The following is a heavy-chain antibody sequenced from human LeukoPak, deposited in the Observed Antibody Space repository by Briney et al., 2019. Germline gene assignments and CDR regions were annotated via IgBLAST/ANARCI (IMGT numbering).Heavy chain of an antibody. V-gene: IGHV3-11*01. CDR1: EFTFSDYY. Sequence: PGGSLRLSCAASEFTFSDYYMSWVRQAPGKGLEWVSYMSSTSSTKYYADSVKGRFTISRDNAKNSLFLQMNSLRAEDTAVYYCARHRSGGSQDDAFDIWGQGTMVTVSS. CDR3: ARHRSGGSQDDAFDI. J-gene: IGHJ3*02. CDR2: MSSTSSTK. D-gene: IGHD2-15*01.